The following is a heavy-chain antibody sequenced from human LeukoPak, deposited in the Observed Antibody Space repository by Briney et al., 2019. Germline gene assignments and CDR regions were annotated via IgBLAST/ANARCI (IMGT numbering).Heavy chain of an antibody. V-gene: IGHV4-59*01. CDR3: ARSIRFSSSWYEYYYDSSGPAETFDI. CDR1: GGSISSYY. CDR2: IYYSGST. Sequence: PSETLSLTCTVSGGSISSYYWSWIRQPPGKGLEWIGYIYYSGSTNYNPSLKSRVTIPVDTSKNQFPLKLSSVTAADTAVYYCARSIRFSSSWYEYYYDSSGPAETFDIWGQGTMVTVSS. J-gene: IGHJ3*02. D-gene: IGHD3-22*01.